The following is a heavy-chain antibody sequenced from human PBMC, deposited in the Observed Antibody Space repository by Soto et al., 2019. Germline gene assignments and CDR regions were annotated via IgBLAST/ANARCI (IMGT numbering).Heavy chain of an antibody. CDR3: ARAKYSSGRGNYYGMDV. Sequence: QVQLVESGGGVVQPGRSLRLSCAASGFTFSSYGMHWVRQAPGKGLEWVAVIWYDGSNKYYADSVKGRFTISRDNSKNTLYLQMNSLRAEDTAVYYCARAKYSSGRGNYYGMDVWGQGTTVTVSS. CDR2: IWYDGSNK. J-gene: IGHJ6*02. CDR1: GFTFSSYG. D-gene: IGHD6-19*01. V-gene: IGHV3-33*01.